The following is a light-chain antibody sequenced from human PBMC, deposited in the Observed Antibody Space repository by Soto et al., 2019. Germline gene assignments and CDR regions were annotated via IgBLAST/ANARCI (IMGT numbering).Light chain of an antibody. CDR2: DVT. Sequence: QSVLTQPASVSGSPGRSITISCTGTSSDVGGYNYVSWYQQHPGKAPKLVISDVTGRPSGVSNRFSGSKSGNTASLTISGLQAEDEADYYCSSYTSSSTYVFGTGTKVTVL. V-gene: IGLV2-14*03. CDR3: SSYTSSSTYV. J-gene: IGLJ1*01. CDR1: SSDVGGYNY.